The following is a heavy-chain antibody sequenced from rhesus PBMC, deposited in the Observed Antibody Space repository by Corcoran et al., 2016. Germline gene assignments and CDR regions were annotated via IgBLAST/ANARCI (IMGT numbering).Heavy chain of an antibody. CDR1: GGSISSSNW. J-gene: IGHJ4*01. Sequence: QVQLQESGPGLVKPSETLSLTCAVSGGSISSSNWWSWIRQSPGKGLEWIGSIYGGSGSPSYNPPLKGRVTSSTDTSKNQFSLKLSAVTAADTAVYYCARRVIAAASFDYWGQGVLVTVSS. D-gene: IGHD6-13*01. V-gene: IGHV4-93*01. CDR3: ARRVIAAASFDY. CDR2: IYGGSGSP.